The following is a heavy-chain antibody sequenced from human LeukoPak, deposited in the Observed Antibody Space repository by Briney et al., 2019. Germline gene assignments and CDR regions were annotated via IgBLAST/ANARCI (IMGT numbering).Heavy chain of an antibody. CDR3: ARVTTILGVVTDNFDY. CDR1: GGSISSGCYY. D-gene: IGHD3-3*01. CDR2: IYTSRST. Sequence: SETLSLTCTVSGGSISSGCYYWIWIREPAGKGLKWIGRIYTSRSTNYNPSLKSRVTISVDTSKNQFSLKLSSVTAADTAVYYCARVTTILGVVTDNFDYWGRGPLVTVSS. V-gene: IGHV4-61*02. J-gene: IGHJ4*02.